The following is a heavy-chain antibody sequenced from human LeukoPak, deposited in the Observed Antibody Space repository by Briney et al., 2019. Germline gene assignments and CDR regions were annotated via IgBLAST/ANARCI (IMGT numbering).Heavy chain of an antibody. J-gene: IGHJ3*02. CDR2: FDPEHGET. CDR1: RYTLTELS. CDR3: ATGRLYYDRRGYYENDAFDT. V-gene: IGHV1-24*01. D-gene: IGHD3-22*01. Sequence: ASVKVSCKVSRYTLTELSMHWVRQAPGKGLEWMGGFDPEHGETIYAQKFQGRVTMTEGTSTDTAYVELSSLRSEDTAVYYCATGRLYYDRRGYYENDAFDTWGQGTMVTVSS.